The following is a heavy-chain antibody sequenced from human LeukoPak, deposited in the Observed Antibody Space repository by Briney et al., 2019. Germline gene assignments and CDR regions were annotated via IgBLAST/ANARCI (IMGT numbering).Heavy chain of an antibody. D-gene: IGHD4-23*01. CDR1: GFTFSSYA. CDR2: ISSNGGST. Sequence: GGSLRLSCAASGFTFSSYAMHWVRPAPGKGLEYVSAISSNGGSTYYANSVKGRFTISRDNSKNTLYLQMGSLRAEDMAVYYCARSPGTVVTGPDYWGQGPLVTVSS. CDR3: ARSPGTVVTGPDY. J-gene: IGHJ4*02. V-gene: IGHV3-64*01.